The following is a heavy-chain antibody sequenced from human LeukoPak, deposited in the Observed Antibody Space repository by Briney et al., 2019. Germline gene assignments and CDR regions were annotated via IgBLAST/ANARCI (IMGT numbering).Heavy chain of an antibody. D-gene: IGHD4-23*01. V-gene: IGHV4-34*01. CDR1: GGSSSGYY. CDR3: ARGDNSIASFDY. Sequence: SETLSLTCAVFGGSSSGYYWNWIRQPPGKGLEWIGQINPSRNTNYNPSLKSRVTISVDTSKKQFSLKLSSVTAADTAVYYCARGDNSIASFDYWGQGTLVTVSS. CDR2: INPSRNT. J-gene: IGHJ4*02.